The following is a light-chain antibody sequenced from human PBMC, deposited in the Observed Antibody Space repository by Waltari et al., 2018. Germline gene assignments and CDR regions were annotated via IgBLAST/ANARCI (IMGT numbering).Light chain of an antibody. Sequence: QSALTQPASVSGSPGQSITIPCTGTSSDVGGSNFVSWYQHHPGKAPKLMIYDVSKRPSVVSNRFPGSKSGNTASLTISGLQSEDESDYYCSSHTSSSTVVFGGGTKLTVL. CDR3: SSHTSSSTVV. J-gene: IGLJ2*01. CDR2: DVS. V-gene: IGLV2-14*03. CDR1: SSDVGGSNF.